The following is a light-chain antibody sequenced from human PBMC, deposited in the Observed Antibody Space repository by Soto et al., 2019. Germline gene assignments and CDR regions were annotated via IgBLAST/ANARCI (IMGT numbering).Light chain of an antibody. V-gene: IGKV1-39*01. Sequence: DIQVTQSPSSLSASVGDRVTISCRASQNISTYLHWFQQRPGGAPKLLSSRTSNLEIAVPSRFGGSGSGTDFTLTISDLQAEDSASYYCQHTYITLSFGGGTKVE. CDR2: RTS. CDR1: QNISTY. J-gene: IGKJ4*01. CDR3: QHTYITLS.